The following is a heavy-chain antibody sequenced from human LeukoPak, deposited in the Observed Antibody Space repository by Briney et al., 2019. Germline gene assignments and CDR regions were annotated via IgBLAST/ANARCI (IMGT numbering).Heavy chain of an antibody. CDR3: ARKSSSSRGSVY. V-gene: IGHV3-53*01. CDR2: IYSGGST. Sequence: GGSLRLSCAASGFTVSSNYMSWVRQAPGKGLEWVSVIYSGGSTYYADSVKGRFTISRGNSKNTLYLQMNSLRAEDTAVYYCARKSSSSRGSVYWGQGTLVTVSS. D-gene: IGHD6-6*01. CDR1: GFTVSSNY. J-gene: IGHJ4*02.